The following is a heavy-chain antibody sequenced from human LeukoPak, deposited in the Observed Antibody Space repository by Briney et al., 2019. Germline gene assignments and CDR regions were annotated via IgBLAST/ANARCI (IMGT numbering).Heavy chain of an antibody. V-gene: IGHV4-30-4*01. J-gene: IGHJ6*02. CDR1: GGSISSGDYY. CDR2: IYYSGST. Sequence: PSETLSLTCTVSGGSISSGDYYWSWIRQPPGKGLEWIGYIYYSGSTYYNPSLKSRVTISVDTSKNQFSLKLSSVTAADTAVYYCARGDYYGSGGYYGMDVWGQGTTVTVSS. D-gene: IGHD3-10*01. CDR3: ARGDYYGSGGYYGMDV.